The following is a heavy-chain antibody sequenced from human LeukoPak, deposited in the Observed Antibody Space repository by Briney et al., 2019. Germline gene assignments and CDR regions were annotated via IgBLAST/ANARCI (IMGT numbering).Heavy chain of an antibody. V-gene: IGHV3-7*02. Sequence: GGSLRLSCAASGFTFSNYWMTWVRQAPGKGLEWVANIKHDGGEKYYVDSVKGRFTISRDNAKNSLYLQMTSLRAEDTAVYYCARGGPDSSDYSSLFDYWGRGILVTVSS. J-gene: IGHJ4*02. D-gene: IGHD3-22*01. CDR3: ARGGPDSSDYSSLFDY. CDR1: GFTFSNYW. CDR2: IKHDGGEK.